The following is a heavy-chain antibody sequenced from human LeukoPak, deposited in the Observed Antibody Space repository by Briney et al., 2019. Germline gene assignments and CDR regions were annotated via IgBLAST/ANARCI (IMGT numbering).Heavy chain of an antibody. CDR3: ARAPTGIQLWLEYFQH. V-gene: IGHV1-24*01. J-gene: IGHJ1*01. Sequence: ASVKVSCKVSGYTLTELSMHWVRQAPGKGLEWMGGFDPEDGETIYAQKFQGRVTMTEDTSTDTAYMELSSLRSEDTAVYYCARAPTGIQLWLEYFQHWGQGTLVTVSS. CDR1: GYTLTELS. CDR2: FDPEDGET. D-gene: IGHD5-18*01.